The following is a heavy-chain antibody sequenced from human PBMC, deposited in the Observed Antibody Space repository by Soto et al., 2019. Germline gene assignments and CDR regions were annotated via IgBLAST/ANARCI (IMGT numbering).Heavy chain of an antibody. V-gene: IGHV1-8*02. D-gene: IGHD6-13*01. Sequence: GASVKVSCKASGYTFINYGISWVRQAPGQGLERMGWMNPNSGNTGYAQKFQGRVTMTRNTSISTAYMELSSLRSEDTAVTSCARRGYYSSRYYYYYYYGMDVWGQGTMVTVSS. CDR2: MNPNSGNT. CDR1: GYTFINYG. J-gene: IGHJ6*02. CDR3: ARRGYYSSRYYYYYYYGMDV.